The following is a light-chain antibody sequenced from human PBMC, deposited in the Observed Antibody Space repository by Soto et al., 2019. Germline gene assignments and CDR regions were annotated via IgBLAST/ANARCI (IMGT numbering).Light chain of an antibody. CDR3: CSYAGSYTWV. CDR1: SSDVGDYNY. V-gene: IGLV2-11*01. CDR2: DVS. Sequence: QSALTQPRSVSGSPGQSVTISCTGTSSDVGDYNYVSWYQQHPGKAPKIIIYDVSKWPSGVPDRFSGSKSGNTASLTISGLQAEDEGDYYCCSYAGSYTWVFGGGTKLTVL. J-gene: IGLJ3*02.